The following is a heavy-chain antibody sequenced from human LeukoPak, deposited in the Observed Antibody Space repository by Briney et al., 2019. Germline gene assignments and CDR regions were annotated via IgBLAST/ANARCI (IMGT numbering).Heavy chain of an antibody. D-gene: IGHD2-21*02. Sequence: AGSLRLSCAASGFTFSSYGMHWVRQAPGKGLEWVAFIRYDGSNKYYADSVKGRFTISRDNSKNTLYLQMNSLRAEDTAVYYCAKDSVVVTAIPNWFDPWGQGTLVTVSS. CDR3: AKDSVVVTAIPNWFDP. V-gene: IGHV3-30*02. CDR1: GFTFSSYG. CDR2: IRYDGSNK. J-gene: IGHJ5*02.